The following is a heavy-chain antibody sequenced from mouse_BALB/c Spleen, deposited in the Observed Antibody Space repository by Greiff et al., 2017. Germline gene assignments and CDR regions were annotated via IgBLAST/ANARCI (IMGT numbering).Heavy chain of an antibody. D-gene: IGHD2-14*01. CDR2: IWAGGST. CDR1: GFSLTSYG. V-gene: IGHV2-9*02. Sequence: QVQLQQSGPGLVAPSQSLSITCTVSGFSLTSYGVHWVRQPPGKGLEWLGVIWAGGSTNYNSALMSRLSISKDNSKSQVFLKMNSLQTDDTAMYYCARPYYRYDGLYYYAMDYWGQGTSVTVSS. CDR3: ARPYYRYDGLYYYAMDY. J-gene: IGHJ4*01.